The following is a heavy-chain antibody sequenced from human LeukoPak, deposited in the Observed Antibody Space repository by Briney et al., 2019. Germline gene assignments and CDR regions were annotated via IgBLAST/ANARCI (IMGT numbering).Heavy chain of an antibody. D-gene: IGHD3-22*01. Sequence: ASVKVSCKVSGYTLTELSMHWVRQAPGKGLEWMGGFDPEGGETIYAQKFQGRVTMTEDTSTDTAYMELSSLRSEDTAVYYCATGPVGGYYDSSGYYTELDYWGQGTLVTVSS. CDR2: FDPEGGET. V-gene: IGHV1-24*01. CDR1: GYTLTELS. J-gene: IGHJ4*02. CDR3: ATGPVGGYYDSSGYYTELDY.